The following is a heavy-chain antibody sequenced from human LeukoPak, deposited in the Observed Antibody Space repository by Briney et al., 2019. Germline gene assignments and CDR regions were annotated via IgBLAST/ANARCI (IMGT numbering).Heavy chain of an antibody. CDR1: GYTFPSYY. Sequence: EASVKVSCKASGYTFPSYYMHWVRQAPGQGLEWMGIINPSGGSTSYAQKFQGRVTMTRDTSTSTVYMELSSLRSEDTAVYYCARGGGGYDHYYGMDVWGKGTTVTVSS. D-gene: IGHD5-12*01. CDR3: ARGGGGYDHYYGMDV. CDR2: INPSGGST. V-gene: IGHV1-46*01. J-gene: IGHJ6*04.